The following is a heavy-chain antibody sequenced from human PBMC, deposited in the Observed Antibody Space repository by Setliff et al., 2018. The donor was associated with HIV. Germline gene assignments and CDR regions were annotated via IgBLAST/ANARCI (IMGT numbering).Heavy chain of an antibody. D-gene: IGHD5-18*01. J-gene: IGHJ3*02. V-gene: IGHV1-69*05. CDR1: GYTFTSYA. CDR3: ARSRGSGHTAMLRPDAFDI. CDR2: IIPMFATT. Sequence: GASVKVSCKASGYTFTSYAIIWVRQAPGQGLEWMGGIIPMFATTNYAQKFQGRVTVTTDESTSTAYVELSSLRSEDTAVYYCARSRGSGHTAMLRPDAFDIWGQGTMVTVSS.